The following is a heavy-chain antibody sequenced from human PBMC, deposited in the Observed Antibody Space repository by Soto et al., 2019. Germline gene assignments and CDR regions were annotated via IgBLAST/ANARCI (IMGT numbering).Heavy chain of an antibody. CDR3: ARVAIVVVPGGMDV. Sequence: QVQLVQSGAEVKKPGASVKVSCKASGYTFTGYYMHWVRQAPGQGLEWMGWINPNRGGTNYAQKIQGRVTMTRDKSISTAYMELSRLRSDDTAVYYCARVAIVVVPGGMDVWGQGTTVTVSS. CDR1: GYTFTGYY. D-gene: IGHD2-2*01. CDR2: INPNRGGT. J-gene: IGHJ6*02. V-gene: IGHV1-2*02.